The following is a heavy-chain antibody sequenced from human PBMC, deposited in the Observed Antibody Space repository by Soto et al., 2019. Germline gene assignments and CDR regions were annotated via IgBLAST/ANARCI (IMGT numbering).Heavy chain of an antibody. Sequence: QVQLVQFGAEVKKPGASVKVYCKASGYTFTSYDINWVRQATGQGLEWMGWMNANDGKKGYAQKSQGRVTMTRNTSISTAYMELSSLRSEETAVYYCARERSGYFDYWGQGTLVTVSS. CDR1: GYTFTSYD. V-gene: IGHV1-8*01. CDR3: ARERSGYFDY. CDR2: MNANDGKK. D-gene: IGHD1-1*01. J-gene: IGHJ4*02.